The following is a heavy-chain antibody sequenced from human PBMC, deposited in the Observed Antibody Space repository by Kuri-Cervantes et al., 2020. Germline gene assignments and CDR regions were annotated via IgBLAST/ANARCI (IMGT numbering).Heavy chain of an antibody. Sequence: ASVKVSCKASGYTFTVYYMNWARQAPGQGLEWLGWINPNSGGTNYAQKFQGRVTMTRDTSISTAYMELSRLRSDDTAVYYCARVGGTNWFDPWGQGTLVTVSS. CDR2: INPNSGGT. CDR1: GYTFTVYY. CDR3: ARVGGTNWFDP. V-gene: IGHV1-2*02. D-gene: IGHD4-23*01. J-gene: IGHJ5*02.